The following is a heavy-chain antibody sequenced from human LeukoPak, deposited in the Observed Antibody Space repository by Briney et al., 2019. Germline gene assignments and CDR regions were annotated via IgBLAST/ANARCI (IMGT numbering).Heavy chain of an antibody. D-gene: IGHD3-10*01. J-gene: IGHJ5*02. CDR1: GGSFSGYY. V-gene: IGHV4-34*01. CDR3: ARTAYGSGSYLRGASKMGRYWSHP. CDR2: INHSGST. Sequence: PSETLSLTCAVYGGSFSGYYWSWIRQPPGKGLEWIGEINHSGSTNYNPSLKSRVTISVDTSKNQFSLKLSSVTAADTAVYYCARTAYGSGSYLRGASKMGRYWSHPWGQGTLVTVSS.